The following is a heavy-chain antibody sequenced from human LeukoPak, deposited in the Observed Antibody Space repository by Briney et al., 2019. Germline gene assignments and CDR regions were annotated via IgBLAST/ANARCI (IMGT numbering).Heavy chain of an antibody. CDR2: IDPSDSYT. CDR3: ARLDCSSTSCYAKYYYYGMDV. J-gene: IGHJ6*02. D-gene: IGHD2-2*01. Sequence: GESPKISCKGSGYSFTSYWISWVRQMPGKGLEWMGRIDPSDSYTNYSPSFQGHVTISADKSISTAYLQWSSLKASDTAMYYCARLDCSSTSCYAKYYYYGMDVWGQGTTVTVSS. CDR1: GYSFTSYW. V-gene: IGHV5-10-1*01.